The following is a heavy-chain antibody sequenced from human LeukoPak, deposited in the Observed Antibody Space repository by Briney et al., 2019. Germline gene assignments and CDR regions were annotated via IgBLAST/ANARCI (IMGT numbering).Heavy chain of an antibody. CDR1: GFTFRSYA. D-gene: IGHD3-16*01. J-gene: IGHJ4*02. CDR3: AKDLAGAPNPPFDY. CDR2: INEPGVYT. V-gene: IGHV3-23*01. Sequence: GGSLRLSCTASGFTFRSYAMSWVRQAPGKGLDWVSGINEPGVYTYYADSVKGRFTISRDNSENTLYLQMNSLRVEDTAVYYCAKDLAGAPNPPFDYWGQGTLVTVSS.